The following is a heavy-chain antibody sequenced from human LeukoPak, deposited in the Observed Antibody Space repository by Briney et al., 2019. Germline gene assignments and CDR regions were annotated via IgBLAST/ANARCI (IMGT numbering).Heavy chain of an antibody. D-gene: IGHD3-10*01. V-gene: IGHV1-46*01. CDR2: ITASGGGT. Sequence: ASVKVSCKASGYTFINYGISWVRQAPGQGLEWMGEITASGGGTTYAQKFQGRVTMTRDTSSSTVYMELTSLRSEDTAVYYCARDVFGLDYWGQGTLVTVSS. CDR3: ARDVFGLDY. J-gene: IGHJ4*02. CDR1: GYTFINYG.